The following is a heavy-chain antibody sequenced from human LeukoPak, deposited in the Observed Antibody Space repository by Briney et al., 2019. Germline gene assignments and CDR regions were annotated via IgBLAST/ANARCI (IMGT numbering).Heavy chain of an antibody. CDR1: GYTFTSYG. V-gene: IGHV1-18*01. CDR3: ARVSRGIVVVPAAISYYYYYYMDV. Sequence: GASVKVSCKASGYTFTSYGISWVRQAPGQGLEWMGWISAYNGNTNYAQKLQGRVTMTTDTSTSTAYMELRSLRSDDTAVYYCARVSRGIVVVPAAISYYYYYYMDVWGKGTTVTISS. D-gene: IGHD2-2*01. J-gene: IGHJ6*03. CDR2: ISAYNGNT.